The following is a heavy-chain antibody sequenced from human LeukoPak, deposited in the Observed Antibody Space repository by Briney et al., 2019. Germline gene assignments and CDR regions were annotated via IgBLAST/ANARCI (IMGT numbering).Heavy chain of an antibody. Sequence: SETLSLTCTVSGGSISSYYRSWIRQPAGKGLEWIGRIYTSGSTNYNPSLRSRVTMSVDTSKNQFSLKLNSVTAADTAVYYCARDSTTWHGGLFDYWGQGTLVTVSS. J-gene: IGHJ4*02. CDR2: IYTSGST. V-gene: IGHV4-4*07. D-gene: IGHD6-13*01. CDR1: GGSISSYY. CDR3: ARDSTTWHGGLFDY.